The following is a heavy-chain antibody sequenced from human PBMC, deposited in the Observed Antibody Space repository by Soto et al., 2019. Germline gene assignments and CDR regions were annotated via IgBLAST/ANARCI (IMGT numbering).Heavy chain of an antibody. J-gene: IGHJ4*02. Sequence: QVQLVQSGAAVKKPGSSVKVSCKASGGTFSSYTISWVRQAPGQGLEWMGRIIPILGIANYAQKFQGRVTITADKSTSTAYMELSSLRSEDTAVYYCARAYYGSGSYPDFDYWGQGTLVTVSS. CDR1: GGTFSSYT. CDR3: ARAYYGSGSYPDFDY. CDR2: IIPILGIA. V-gene: IGHV1-69*02. D-gene: IGHD3-10*01.